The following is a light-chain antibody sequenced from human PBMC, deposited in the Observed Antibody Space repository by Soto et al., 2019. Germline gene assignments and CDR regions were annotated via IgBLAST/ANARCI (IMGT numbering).Light chain of an antibody. CDR3: QQRSNWPPRT. V-gene: IGKV3-11*01. J-gene: IGKJ5*01. Sequence: EIVVTQSPATLSLSPGERATLSCRASQSVSTYLSWYQQKPGQAPRLLIYDASNRATGIPARFSGGGSGTDFTLTISSLEPEDFAIYYCQQRSNWPPRTFGQGTRLEIK. CDR1: QSVSTY. CDR2: DAS.